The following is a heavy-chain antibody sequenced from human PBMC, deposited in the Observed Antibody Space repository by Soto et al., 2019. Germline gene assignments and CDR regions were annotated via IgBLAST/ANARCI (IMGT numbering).Heavy chain of an antibody. CDR1: GYTFTSYD. D-gene: IGHD6-19*01. CDR3: ERGGYSSGWYWVNDYYYYGMDV. CDR2: MNPKSGNT. Sequence: QVQLVQSGAEVKKPGASVKGSCTASGYTFTSYDINWVRQATGQGLEWMGWMNPKSGNTGSAHKFQGRVTMTRNTSISTAYMGLSSRRSEDTAVYYCERGGYSSGWYWVNDYYYYGMDVWGQGPTVTASS. J-gene: IGHJ6*02. V-gene: IGHV1-8*01.